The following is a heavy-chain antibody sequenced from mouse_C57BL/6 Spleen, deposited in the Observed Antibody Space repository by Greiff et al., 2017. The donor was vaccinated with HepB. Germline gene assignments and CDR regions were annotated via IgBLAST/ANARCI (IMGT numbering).Heavy chain of an antibody. CDR1: GFSLTSYG. CDR2: IWRGGST. J-gene: IGHJ4*01. V-gene: IGHV2-5*01. Sequence: QVQLQQSGPGLVQPSQSLSITCTVSGFSLTSYGVHWVRQSPGKGLEWLGVIWRGGSTDYNAAFMSRLSITKDNSKSQVFFKMNSLQADDTAIYYCAKKGGNYEDYYAMDYWGQGTSVTVSS. CDR3: AKKGGNYEDYYAMDY. D-gene: IGHD2-1*01.